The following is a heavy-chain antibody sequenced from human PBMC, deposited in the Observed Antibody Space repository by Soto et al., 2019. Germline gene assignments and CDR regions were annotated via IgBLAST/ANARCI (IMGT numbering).Heavy chain of an antibody. CDR1: GDSISTSY. J-gene: IGHJ4*02. D-gene: IGHD4-17*01. CDR2: IYYSGST. V-gene: IGHV4-59*12. CDR3: AKGLTSEKVDS. Sequence: SETLSLTCTVSGDSISTSYWSWLRRPPGKGLEWIGNIYYSGSTNYNPSLKSRVTISLDTSKNEFSLKLTSVTAADTAIYYCAKGLTSEKVDSWGQGTLVTVS.